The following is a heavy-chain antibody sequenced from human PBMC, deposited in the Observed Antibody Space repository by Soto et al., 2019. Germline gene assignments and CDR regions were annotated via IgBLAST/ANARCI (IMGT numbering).Heavy chain of an antibody. CDR3: VRRHVSATGIDWFDP. CDR2: INAANGDT. CDR1: GYTFTSYG. D-gene: IGHD6-13*01. V-gene: IGHV1-3*01. J-gene: IGHJ5*02. Sequence: ASVKVSCKASGYTFTSYGIHWVRQAPGQRLERMGWINAANGDTKYSPKFQGRVTITRDTSASTAYMELSSLRSEDTAVYYCVRRHVSATGIDWFDPWGQGTLVTVSS.